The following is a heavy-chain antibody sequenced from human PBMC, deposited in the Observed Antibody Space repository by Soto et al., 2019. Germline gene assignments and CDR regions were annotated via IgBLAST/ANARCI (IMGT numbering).Heavy chain of an antibody. J-gene: IGHJ5*02. CDR2: IFYAGNT. V-gene: IGHV4-39*01. Sequence: QLQLQESGPGLVKPSETLSLTCNVSGGSISSSRSYWAWFRQPPGKELEWIANIFYAGNTYYNPSLKSPVTVSVDTSKNPFSLKLDSVTAADTAVYYCARQAAAPGIDLWFDPWGQGTLVTVSS. D-gene: IGHD6-13*01. CDR1: GGSISSSRSY. CDR3: ARQAAAPGIDLWFDP.